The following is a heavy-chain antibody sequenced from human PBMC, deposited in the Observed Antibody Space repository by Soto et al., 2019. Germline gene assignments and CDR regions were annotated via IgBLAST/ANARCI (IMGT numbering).Heavy chain of an antibody. V-gene: IGHV4-4*02. Sequence: QVLLQESGPGLVQPSGTLFLSCAVSGDSISTNYFWGWVRQPPGKGLEWVGDISHSGSVNYNPSLKSRVTISIDKSKNQFSLKLNSVTAADTAVYYCARSFGWYAIDYWGQGTLVIVSS. D-gene: IGHD6-19*01. CDR2: ISHSGSV. CDR3: ARSFGWYAIDY. J-gene: IGHJ4*02. CDR1: GDSISTNYF.